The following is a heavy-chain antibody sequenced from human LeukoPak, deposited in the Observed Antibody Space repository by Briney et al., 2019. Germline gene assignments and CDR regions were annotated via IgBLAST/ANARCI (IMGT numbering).Heavy chain of an antibody. V-gene: IGHV3-7*01. CDR2: IKQDGSEK. CDR1: GFTFSSYW. J-gene: IGHJ4*02. CDR3: ARVQDDFWSGKADC. Sequence: PGGSLRLSCAASGFTFSSYWMSWVRQAPGKGLEWVANIKQDGSEKYYVDSVKGRFTISRDNAKNSLYLQVNSLRAEDTAVYYCARVQDDFWSGKADCWGQGTLVTVSS. D-gene: IGHD3-3*01.